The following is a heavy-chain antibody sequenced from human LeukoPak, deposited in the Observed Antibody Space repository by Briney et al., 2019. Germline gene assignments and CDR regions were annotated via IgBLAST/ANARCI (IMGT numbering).Heavy chain of an antibody. CDR2: INPNSGGT. D-gene: IGHD3-22*01. CDR1: GYTFTGYY. CDR3: ARDHQEDSYYYDSSGYYDY. J-gene: IGHJ4*02. Sequence: ASVKVSCKASGYTFTGYYMHWVRQAPGQGLEWMGWINPNSGGTNYAQKFQGRVTMTRDTSTSTAYMELRSLRSDDTAVYYCARDHQEDSYYYDSSGYYDYWGQGTLVTVSS. V-gene: IGHV1-2*02.